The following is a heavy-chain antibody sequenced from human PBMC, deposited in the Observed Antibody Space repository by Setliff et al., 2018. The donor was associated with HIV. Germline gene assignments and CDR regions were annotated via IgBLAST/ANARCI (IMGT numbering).Heavy chain of an antibody. V-gene: IGHV4-59*02. CDR2: IHHTGST. J-gene: IGHJ4*01. D-gene: IGHD3-3*01. CDR1: DDSVSTFY. Sequence: SETLSLTCTVSDDSVSTFYWDWIRQPPGKGLEWIGFIHHTGSTVSNPSLKSRVTILMDLSRNQLSLHLASVTTADTAVYFCAPGEGVASTYYHDWGQGTQVTVS. CDR3: APGEGVASTYYHD.